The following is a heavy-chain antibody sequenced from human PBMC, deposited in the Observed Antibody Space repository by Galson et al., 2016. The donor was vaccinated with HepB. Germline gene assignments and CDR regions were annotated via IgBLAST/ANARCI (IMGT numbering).Heavy chain of an antibody. CDR3: ARISDLGPPWLAHFDY. Sequence: SVKVSCKASGYTFTNYGISWVRQAPGQGLEWMGWISAYNENKNFAQKFQDRVTLTTDTSTRSAYMELRSLTSDDTAVYYCARISDLGPPWLAHFDYWGQGTLVTVSS. CDR2: ISAYNENK. J-gene: IGHJ4*02. D-gene: IGHD6-19*01. V-gene: IGHV1-18*01. CDR1: GYTFTNYG.